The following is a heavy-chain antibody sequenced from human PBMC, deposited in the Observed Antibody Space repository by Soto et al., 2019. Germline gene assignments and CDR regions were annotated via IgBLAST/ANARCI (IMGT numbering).Heavy chain of an antibody. CDR3: AAEYCSSHSCYFSY. D-gene: IGHD2-2*01. CDR1: GFTFTSSA. V-gene: IGHV1-58*01. Sequence: ASVKVSCKASGFTFTSSAVQWVRQARGQRLEWIGWIVVCSGNTNYAQKFQERVTITRDMSTSTAYMELSSLRSEDTAVYYCAAEYCSSHSCYFSYWGQGTLVTVSS. CDR2: IVVCSGNT. J-gene: IGHJ4*02.